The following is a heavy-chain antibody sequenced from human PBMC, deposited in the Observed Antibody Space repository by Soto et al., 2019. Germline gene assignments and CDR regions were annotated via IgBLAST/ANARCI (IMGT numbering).Heavy chain of an antibody. V-gene: IGHV3-23*01. CDR1: GFTFSSYA. Sequence: GGSLRLSCAASGFTFSSYAMSWVRQAPGKGLEWVSAISGSGGSTYYADSVKGRFTISRDNSKNTLYLQMNSLRAEDTAVYYCAKGPVRSYYYYYMDVWGKGTTVTVSS. J-gene: IGHJ6*03. CDR2: ISGSGGST. CDR3: AKGPVRSYYYYYMDV.